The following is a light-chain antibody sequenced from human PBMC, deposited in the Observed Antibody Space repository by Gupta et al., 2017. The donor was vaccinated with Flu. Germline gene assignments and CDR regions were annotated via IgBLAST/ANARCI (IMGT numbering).Light chain of an antibody. V-gene: IGLV2-14*03. CDR3: SSYAHNLYV. J-gene: IGLJ1*01. CDR1: SSDVGAYDY. Sequence: QSDLTQPASVSGSPGQSITISCTGTSSDVGAYDYVSWYQQYPGKAPKLIIYDVSHQTSGSICFSGSKSGNTASLTISGLQPDDESDYYCSSYAHNLYVFGTGTTVTVL. CDR2: DVS.